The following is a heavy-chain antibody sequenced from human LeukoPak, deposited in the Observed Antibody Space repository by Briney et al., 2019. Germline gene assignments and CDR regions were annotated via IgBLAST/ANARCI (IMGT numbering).Heavy chain of an antibody. CDR3: GRTIAQYSNSWLYYFYGLDV. D-gene: IGHD6-13*01. CDR1: GFTFDMYA. CDR2: ISGGSEDS. J-gene: IGHJ6*02. V-gene: IGHV3-23*01. Sequence: GGSLRLSCAASGFTFDMYAISWGRQAPGKGLEWVSSISGGSEDSYYADSVKGRFTISRDNSRSTLYLQMNSLRADDTAVYYCGRTIAQYSNSWLYYFYGLDVWGQGTTVTVSS.